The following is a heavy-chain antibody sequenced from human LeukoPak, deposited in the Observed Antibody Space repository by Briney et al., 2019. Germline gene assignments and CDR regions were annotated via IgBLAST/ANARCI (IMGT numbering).Heavy chain of an antibody. CDR2: IYSSGST. CDR3: ARGLKYSGTYAWFDP. Sequence: SETLSLTCTVSDGSISSYHWSWIRQSAGKGLEWIGRIYSSGSTNYNPSLKSRVTMSVDTSKNQFSLKLSSVTAADTAVYYCARGLKYSGTYAWFDPWGQGTPVTVSS. V-gene: IGHV4-4*07. J-gene: IGHJ5*02. D-gene: IGHD1-26*01. CDR1: DGSISSYH.